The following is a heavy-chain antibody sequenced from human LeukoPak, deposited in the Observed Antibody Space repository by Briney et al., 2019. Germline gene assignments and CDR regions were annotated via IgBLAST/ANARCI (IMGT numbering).Heavy chain of an antibody. CDR2: IKQDGSEK. CDR3: ARGIGSSSSSAIDY. Sequence: GGSLRLSCAASGFTFSSYWMNWVRQAPGKGLEWVAKIKQDGSEKYYVDSVKGRFTFSRDNAKNSLYLQMNSLRAEDTAVYYCARGIGSSSSSAIDYWGQGALVTVSS. D-gene: IGHD6-6*01. CDR1: GFTFSSYW. V-gene: IGHV3-7*03. J-gene: IGHJ4*02.